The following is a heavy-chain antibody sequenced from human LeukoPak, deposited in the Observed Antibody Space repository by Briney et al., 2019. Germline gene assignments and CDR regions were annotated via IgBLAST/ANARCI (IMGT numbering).Heavy chain of an antibody. CDR2: IYTSGST. V-gene: IGHV4-61*02. Sequence: PSETLSLTCTVSGGSISSGSYYWSWIRQPAGKGLEWIGRIYTSGSTNYNPSLKSRVTISVDTSKNQFSLKLSSVTAADTAVYYCARGGIAAAESIHYYYYMDVWGKGTTVTISS. D-gene: IGHD6-13*01. CDR1: GGSISSGSYY. J-gene: IGHJ6*03. CDR3: ARGGIAAAESIHYYYYMDV.